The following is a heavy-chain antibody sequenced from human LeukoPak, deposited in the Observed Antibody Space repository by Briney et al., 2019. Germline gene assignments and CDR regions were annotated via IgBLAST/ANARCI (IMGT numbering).Heavy chain of an antibody. D-gene: IGHD5-18*01. CDR2: MSRRGATT. Sequence: KGXXXXXAMSRRGATTYYADSGKGRFTISRDKSKKKLDLGMNSLRAEDTAVYYCAKHREYSSDWFDPWGQGTLVTVSS. V-gene: IGHV3-23*01. J-gene: IGHJ5*02. CDR3: AKHREYSSDWFDP.